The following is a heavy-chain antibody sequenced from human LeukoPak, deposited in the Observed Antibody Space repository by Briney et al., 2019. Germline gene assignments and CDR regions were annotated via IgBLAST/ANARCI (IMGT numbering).Heavy chain of an antibody. D-gene: IGHD4-17*01. Sequence: SGTLSLTCAVSGGSISSSNWWSWVRQPPGKGLEWIGEIYRSGSTNYNPSLKSRVTISVDTSKNQLSLRLRSVTAADTAVYYCARGLEHGDHYYWGQGTLVTVSS. J-gene: IGHJ4*02. CDR1: GGSISSSNW. CDR3: ARGLEHGDHYY. CDR2: IYRSGST. V-gene: IGHV4-4*02.